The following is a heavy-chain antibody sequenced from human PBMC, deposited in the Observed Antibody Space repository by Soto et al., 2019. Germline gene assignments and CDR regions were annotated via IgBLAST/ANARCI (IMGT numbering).Heavy chain of an antibody. V-gene: IGHV4-59*01. CDR1: GGSISSYY. CDR3: ARDRRERDYYDSSGYYYGFDY. CDR2: IYYSGST. J-gene: IGHJ4*02. D-gene: IGHD3-22*01. Sequence: SEXLSLTCTVSGGSISSYYWSWIRQPPGKGLEWIGYIYYSGSTNYNPSHKSRDTISVDTSKNQFSLKMSSVTAADTAVYYCARDRRERDYYDSSGYYYGFDYWGQGTLVTVSS.